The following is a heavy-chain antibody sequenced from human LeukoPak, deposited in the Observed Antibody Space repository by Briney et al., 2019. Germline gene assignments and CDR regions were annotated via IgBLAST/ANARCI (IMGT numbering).Heavy chain of an antibody. CDR1: GGSISSYY. Sequence: ETLSLTCTVSGGSISSYYWSWIRQAPGKGLEWIGYIYYSGTTNYNPSLKSRITISVDTSKNHFSLKLSSVTAADTAVYYCARGVYIAAAQYGYWGQGTLVTVSS. CDR3: ARGVYIAAAQYGY. CDR2: IYYSGTT. J-gene: IGHJ4*02. V-gene: IGHV4-59*01. D-gene: IGHD6-13*01.